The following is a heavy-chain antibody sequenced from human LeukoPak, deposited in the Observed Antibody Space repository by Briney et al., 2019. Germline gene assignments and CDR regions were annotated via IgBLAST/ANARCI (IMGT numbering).Heavy chain of an antibody. CDR3: AKDAQRGFDYSNSLQH. D-gene: IGHD4-11*01. Sequence: PGGSLRLSCAASKFTFSHYAMHWVRQAPGKGLEWVAAIWNDGSDKYYADSVKGRFTVSRDNSRNILYLQMDSLRAEDTGVYYCAKDAQRGFDYSNSLQHWGPGTLVTVSS. CDR1: KFTFSHYA. CDR2: IWNDGSDK. J-gene: IGHJ1*01. V-gene: IGHV3-33*06.